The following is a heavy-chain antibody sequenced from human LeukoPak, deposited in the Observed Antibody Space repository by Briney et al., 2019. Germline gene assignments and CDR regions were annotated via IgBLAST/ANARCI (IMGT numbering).Heavy chain of an antibody. J-gene: IGHJ3*02. CDR2: IIPIFGTR. Sequence: ASVKVSCKASGGTFSSYAISWVRQAPGQGLEWMGGIIPIFGTRNYAQKFQGRVTISADKSTGTAYMELSSLKSEDTAVYYCARELPHFDIWGQGTMVTVSS. CDR1: GGTFSSYA. CDR3: ARELPHFDI. V-gene: IGHV1-69*06.